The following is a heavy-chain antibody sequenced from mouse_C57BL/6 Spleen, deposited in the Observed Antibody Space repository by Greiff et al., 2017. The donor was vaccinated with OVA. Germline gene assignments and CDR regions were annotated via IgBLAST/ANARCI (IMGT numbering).Heavy chain of an antibody. V-gene: IGHV1-55*01. D-gene: IGHD1-1*01. CDR2: IYPGSGST. CDR3: ARGHNLLLRQVFAY. CDR1: GYTFTSYW. Sequence: QVQLQQPGAELVKPGASVKMSCKASGYTFTSYWITWVKQRPGQGLEWIGDIYPGSGSTNYNEKFKSKATLTVDTSSSTAYMQLSSLTSEDSAVYYCARGHNLLLRQVFAYWGQGTLVTVSA. J-gene: IGHJ3*01.